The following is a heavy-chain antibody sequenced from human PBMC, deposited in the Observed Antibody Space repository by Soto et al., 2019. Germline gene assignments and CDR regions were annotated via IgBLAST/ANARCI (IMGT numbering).Heavy chain of an antibody. CDR3: ARPSPYYYYGMDV. D-gene: IGHD2-2*01. V-gene: IGHV1-2*04. CDR1: GYTFTDYY. CDR2: INPNSGGT. Sequence: ASVKVSCKASGYTFTDYYTHWVRLRQAPGQGLEWMGWINPNSGGTNYAQKFQDWVTMTRDTSISTAYLELSSLRSDDTAVYYCARPSPYYYYGMDVWGQGTTVTVSS. J-gene: IGHJ6*02.